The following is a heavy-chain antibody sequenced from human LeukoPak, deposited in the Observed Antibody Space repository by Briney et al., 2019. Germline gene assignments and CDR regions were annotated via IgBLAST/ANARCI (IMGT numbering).Heavy chain of an antibody. Sequence: ASVKVSCKASGYTFTSYGISWVRQPPGHGLEWMGWISAYNGNTNYAQKLQGRVTMTTDTSTSTAYMELRSLRSDDTAVYYCRVVPAAMTRSYYYYGMDVWGQGTTVTVSS. CDR3: RVVPAAMTRSYYYYGMDV. J-gene: IGHJ6*02. D-gene: IGHD2-2*01. V-gene: IGHV1-18*01. CDR1: GYTFTSYG. CDR2: ISAYNGNT.